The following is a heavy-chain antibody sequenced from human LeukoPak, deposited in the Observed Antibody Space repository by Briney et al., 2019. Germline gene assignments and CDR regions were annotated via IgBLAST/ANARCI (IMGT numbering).Heavy chain of an antibody. J-gene: IGHJ4*02. CDR3: ARSHGSGSYYNLNDY. Sequence: SQTLSLTCTASGGSISSGSYYWSWIRQPAGKGLEWIGRIYNSGSTNYNPSLNSRVTISVDTSKNQFSLKLSSVTAADTAVYYCARSHGSGSYYNLNDYWGQGTLVTVSS. CDR1: GGSISSGSYY. CDR2: IYNSGST. V-gene: IGHV4-61*02. D-gene: IGHD3-10*01.